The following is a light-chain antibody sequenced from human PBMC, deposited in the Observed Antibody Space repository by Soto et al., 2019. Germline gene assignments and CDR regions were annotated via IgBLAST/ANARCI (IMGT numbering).Light chain of an antibody. CDR1: QSVSSN. V-gene: IGKV3-15*01. Sequence: EIVMTQSPATLSVSPGERVTLSCRASQSVSSNLAWYQQKPGQAPRLLMYGASTRATGIPARFSGSGSGTEFTLTISRLEPEDFVVYYCQQYGSSPPLTFGGGTKVEIK. J-gene: IGKJ4*01. CDR3: QQYGSSPPLT. CDR2: GAS.